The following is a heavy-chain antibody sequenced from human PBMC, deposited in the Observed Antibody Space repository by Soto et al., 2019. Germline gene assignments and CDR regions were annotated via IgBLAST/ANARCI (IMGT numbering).Heavy chain of an antibody. D-gene: IGHD3-10*01. CDR1: GFTFSSYS. J-gene: IGHJ6*02. CDR2: ISRSSSYI. Sequence: PGGSLRLSCAASGFTFSSYSLNLVRQAPGKGLEWVSSISRSSSYIYYADSVKGRFTISRDNAKNSLDLQMNSLRAEDTAVYYCARYMVRGVITPSGMDVWGQGTTVTVSS. V-gene: IGHV3-21*01. CDR3: ARYMVRGVITPSGMDV.